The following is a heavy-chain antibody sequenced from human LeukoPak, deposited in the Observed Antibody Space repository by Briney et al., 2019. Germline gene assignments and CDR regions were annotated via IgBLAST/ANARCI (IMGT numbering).Heavy chain of an antibody. CDR2: IRKATEGGAT. CDR3: ASAMWGIQCTCPDY. V-gene: IGHV3-15*01. D-gene: IGHD3-16*01. J-gene: IGHJ4*02. CDR1: GFTFSNVW. Sequence: PGGSLRLSCAASGFTFSNVWMGWFRQAPGKGLEWVGRIRKATEGGATDYAAPVQGRFTISRDDSSNTLYLQMNSLKTEDTAVYFCASAMWGIQCTCPDYWGQGTLVTVSS.